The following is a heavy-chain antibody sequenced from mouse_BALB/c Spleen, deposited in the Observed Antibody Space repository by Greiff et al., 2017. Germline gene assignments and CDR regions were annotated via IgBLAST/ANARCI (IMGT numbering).Heavy chain of an antibody. CDR2: ISSGGSYT. CDR1: GFTFSSYT. J-gene: IGHJ3*01. Sequence: EVKLMESGGGLVKPGGSLKLSCAASGFTFSSYTMSWVRQTPEKRLEWVATISSGGSYTYYPDSVKGRFTISRDNAKNTLYLQMSSLKSEDTAMYYCTRDEGYDSFAYWGQGTLVTVSA. V-gene: IGHV5-6-4*01. CDR3: TRDEGYDSFAY. D-gene: IGHD2-2*01.